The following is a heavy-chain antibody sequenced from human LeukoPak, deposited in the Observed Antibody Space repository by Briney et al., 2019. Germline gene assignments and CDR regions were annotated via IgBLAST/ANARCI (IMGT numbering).Heavy chain of an antibody. CDR3: AKDSYGSGSYYIASGAFDI. D-gene: IGHD3-10*01. CDR1: GFPFSSYG. CDR2: ISGSGGST. V-gene: IGHV3-23*01. Sequence: GGSLRLSCAASGFPFSSYGMHWVRQAPGKGLEWVSAISGSGGSTYYADSVKGRFTISRDNSKNTLYLQMNSLRAEDTAVYYCAKDSYGSGSYYIASGAFDIWGQGTMVTVSS. J-gene: IGHJ3*02.